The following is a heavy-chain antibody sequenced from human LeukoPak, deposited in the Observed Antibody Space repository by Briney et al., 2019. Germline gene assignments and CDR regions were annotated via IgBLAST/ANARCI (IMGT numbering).Heavy chain of an antibody. CDR2: IYYSGST. CDR3: AREGSYSNLDY. V-gene: IGHV4-30-4*08. J-gene: IGHJ4*02. CDR1: GGSISSGDYY. D-gene: IGHD3-10*01. Sequence: SETLSLTCTVSGGSISSGDYYWSWIRQPPGKGLEWIGYIYYSGSTYYNPSLKSRVTISVDTSKNQFSLKLSSVTAADTAVYYCAREGSYSNLDYWGQGTLVTVSS.